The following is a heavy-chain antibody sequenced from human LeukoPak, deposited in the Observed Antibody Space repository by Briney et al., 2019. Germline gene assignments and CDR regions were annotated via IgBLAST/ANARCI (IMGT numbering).Heavy chain of an antibody. Sequence: SVKVSCKASGGTFSSYAISWGRQAPGQGLEWMGRIIPILGIANYAQKLQGRVMITAAKSTSTAYMELSSLRSEDTAVYYCATYCSGGSCSLVGWFDPWGQGTLVTVSS. CDR1: GGTFSSYA. D-gene: IGHD2-15*01. V-gene: IGHV1-69*04. J-gene: IGHJ5*02. CDR2: IIPILGIA. CDR3: ATYCSGGSCSLVGWFDP.